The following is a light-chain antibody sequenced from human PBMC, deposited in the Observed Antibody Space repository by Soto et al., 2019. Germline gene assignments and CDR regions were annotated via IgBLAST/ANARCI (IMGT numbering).Light chain of an antibody. CDR2: AAS. CDR3: QKYTSARWT. CDR1: QGISNY. V-gene: IGKV1-27*01. J-gene: IGKJ1*01. Sequence: DIQMTQSPSSLSASVGDRVTITCRASQGISNYLAWYQQKPGEVPKLLIYAASTLQSGVPPRFSGSGSGTDFSLTISSLQPEDVANYYCQKYTSARWTFGQGTKVEIK.